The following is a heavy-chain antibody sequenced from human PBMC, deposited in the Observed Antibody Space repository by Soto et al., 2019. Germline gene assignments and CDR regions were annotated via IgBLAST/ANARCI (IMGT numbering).Heavy chain of an antibody. CDR3: ARGRLAVSRSSGGMDV. J-gene: IGHJ6*02. Sequence: SETLSLTCAVYVGSFSGYYWSLIRQPPGKGLEWIGEINHSGSTNYNPSLKIRVTISVDTSKNQFSLKLSSVTAADTAVYYCARGRLAVSRSSGGMDVWGQGTTVTVSS. V-gene: IGHV4-34*01. CDR1: VGSFSGYY. CDR2: INHSGST. D-gene: IGHD6-25*01.